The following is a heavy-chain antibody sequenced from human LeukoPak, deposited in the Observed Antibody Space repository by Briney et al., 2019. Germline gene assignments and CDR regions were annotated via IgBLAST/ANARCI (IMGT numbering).Heavy chain of an antibody. CDR3: AKEATAQYCSGGSCSRAFDY. CDR1: GFTVSSNY. V-gene: IGHV3-53*01. CDR2: IYSGGST. J-gene: IGHJ4*02. Sequence: GGSLRLSCAASGFTVSSNYMSWVRQAPGKGLEWVSVIYSGGSTYYADSVKGRFTISRDNSKNTLYLQMNSLRAEDTAVYYCAKEATAQYCSGGSCSRAFDYWGQGTLVTVSS. D-gene: IGHD2-15*01.